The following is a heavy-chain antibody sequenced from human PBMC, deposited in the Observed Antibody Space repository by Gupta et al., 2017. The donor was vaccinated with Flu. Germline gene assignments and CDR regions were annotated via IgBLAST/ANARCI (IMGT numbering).Heavy chain of an antibody. Sequence: TFSDFGMNWVRQVPGKVLEGLSYIRGSGTNSYYADSVKGRFTVSRDNAESSLFLQMNSLRAEDTAVYYCASYYYDSSDTHFWGQGTLVTVSS. CDR1: TFSDFG. J-gene: IGHJ4*02. CDR3: ASYYYDSSDTHF. D-gene: IGHD3-22*01. CDR2: IRGSGTNS. V-gene: IGHV3-48*01.